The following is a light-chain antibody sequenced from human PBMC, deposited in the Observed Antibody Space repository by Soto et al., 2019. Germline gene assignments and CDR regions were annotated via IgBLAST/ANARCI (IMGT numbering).Light chain of an antibody. J-gene: IGKJ4*01. CDR3: QQRNSWPLT. CDR1: QSISGN. Sequence: EIVLAQSPATLSLSPGERATLSCRASQSISGNLAWYQKKPGQPPRLLIYDASHRATDIPTRFSGGGSGSDFTLTITSLAPEDFAIYFCQQRNSWPLTFGGGTKVEIK. CDR2: DAS. V-gene: IGKV3-11*01.